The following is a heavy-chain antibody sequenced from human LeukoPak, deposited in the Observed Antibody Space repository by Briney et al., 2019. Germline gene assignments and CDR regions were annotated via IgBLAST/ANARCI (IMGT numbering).Heavy chain of an antibody. CDR1: GYTFTGYY. V-gene: IGHV1-2*02. D-gene: IGHD3-10*01. CDR3: ARVLWFGEGFDY. CDR2: INPNSGAT. Sequence: ASVKVSCKASGYTFTGYYMHWVRQAPGQGLEWMAWINPNSGATKYAQKFQGRVTMTRDTSISTAYMELSRLRSDDTAVYYCARVLWFGEGFDYWGQGTLVTVSS. J-gene: IGHJ4*02.